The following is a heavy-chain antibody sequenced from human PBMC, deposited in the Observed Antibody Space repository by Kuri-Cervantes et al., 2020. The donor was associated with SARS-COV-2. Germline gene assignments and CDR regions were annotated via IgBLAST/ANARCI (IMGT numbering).Heavy chain of an antibody. Sequence: GESLKISCEASGFTFSSYAMSWVRQAPGKGLEWVSAISGSGGSTYYADSVKGRFTISRDDSKNTLYLQMNSLRAEDTAVYYCAKVEMASTGGFDYWGQGTRVNVAS. D-gene: IGHD5-24*01. J-gene: IGHJ4*02. CDR3: AKVEMASTGGFDY. CDR2: ISGSGGST. CDR1: GFTFSSYA. V-gene: IGHV3-23*01.